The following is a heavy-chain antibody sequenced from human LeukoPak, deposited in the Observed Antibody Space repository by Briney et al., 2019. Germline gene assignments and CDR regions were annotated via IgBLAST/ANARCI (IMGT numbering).Heavy chain of an antibody. D-gene: IGHD6-13*01. J-gene: IGHJ4*02. Sequence: GGSLRLSGAASGFTFDKYWMSWLGQAPGKGLEWVANIEENGSEKQYVDSVKGRFTISRDNAKNSLYLQMNTLRAEDTAVYYCARDTPIRSAGSDYWGQGALVTVSS. CDR3: ARDTPIRSAGSDY. CDR1: GFTFDKYW. V-gene: IGHV3-7*01. CDR2: IEENGSEK.